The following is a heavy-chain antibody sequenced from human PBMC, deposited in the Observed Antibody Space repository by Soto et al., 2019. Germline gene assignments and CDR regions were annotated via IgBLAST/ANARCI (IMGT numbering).Heavy chain of an antibody. CDR3: ASGVTVTTPFDY. Sequence: SETLSLTCTVSGGSISSGDYYWSWIRQPPGKGLEWIGYIYYSGSTYYNPSLKSRVTISVDTSKNQFSLKLSSVTAADTAVYYCASGVTVTTPFDYWGQGTLVTVSS. CDR2: IYYSGST. D-gene: IGHD4-17*01. J-gene: IGHJ4*02. CDR1: GGSISSGDYY. V-gene: IGHV4-30-4*01.